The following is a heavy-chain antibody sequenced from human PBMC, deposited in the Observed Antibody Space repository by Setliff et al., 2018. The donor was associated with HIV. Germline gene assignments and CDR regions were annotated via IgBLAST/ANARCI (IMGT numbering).Heavy chain of an antibody. V-gene: IGHV4-61*01. Sequence: PSETLSLTCTVSSASISSHYSSHYWTWIRQSPGKGLEWIGYIYYSGSTSYNPSLKSRVTISLDTSKNQFSLRLRSVTSADTAVYYCARDGVGAAGSYWYFDLWGRGTLVTVS. CDR1: SASISSHYSSHY. J-gene: IGHJ2*01. D-gene: IGHD6-19*01. CDR2: IYYSGST. CDR3: ARDGVGAAGSYWYFDL.